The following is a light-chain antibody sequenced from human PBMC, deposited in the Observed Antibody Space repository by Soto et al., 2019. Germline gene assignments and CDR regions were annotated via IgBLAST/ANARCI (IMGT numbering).Light chain of an antibody. J-gene: IGLJ3*02. CDR1: SSDVGGYNY. Sequence: QSALTQPPSASGFPGQSVTISCTGTSSDVGGYNYVSWYQQHPGKAPKLMIYEVSKRPSGVPDRFSGSKSGNTASLTVSGLQAEDEADYYCSSYAGSNFGVFGGGTKVTVL. CDR2: EVS. V-gene: IGLV2-8*01. CDR3: SSYAGSNFGV.